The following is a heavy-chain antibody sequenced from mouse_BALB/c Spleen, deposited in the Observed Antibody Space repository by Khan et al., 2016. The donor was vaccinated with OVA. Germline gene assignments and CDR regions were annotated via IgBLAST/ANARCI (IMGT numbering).Heavy chain of an antibody. D-gene: IGHD2-4*01. Sequence: QIQLVQSGAELMKPGASVKISCKATGYTFSSYWIEWVKQRPGHGLEWIGEILPGSDNTNYNEKFKGKATFTADTSSNTAYTQLSSLTSEDSAVYYCARSYYDYDYYAMDYWGQGTSVTVSS. CDR1: GYTFSSYW. V-gene: IGHV1-9*01. J-gene: IGHJ4*01. CDR3: ARSYYDYDYYAMDY. CDR2: ILPGSDNT.